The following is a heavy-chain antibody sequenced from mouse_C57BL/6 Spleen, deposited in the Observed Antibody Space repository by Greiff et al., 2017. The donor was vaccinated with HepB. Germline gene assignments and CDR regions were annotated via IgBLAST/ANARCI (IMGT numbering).Heavy chain of an antibody. CDR2: ISSGSSTI. CDR3: ARGPRDWYFDV. Sequence: EVMLVESGGGLVKPGGSLKLSCAASGFTFSDYGMHWVRQAPEKGLEWVAYISSGSSTIYYADTVKGRFTISRDNAKNTLFLQMTSLRSEDTAMYYCARGPRDWYFDVWGTGTTVTVSS. J-gene: IGHJ1*03. CDR1: GFTFSDYG. V-gene: IGHV5-17*01.